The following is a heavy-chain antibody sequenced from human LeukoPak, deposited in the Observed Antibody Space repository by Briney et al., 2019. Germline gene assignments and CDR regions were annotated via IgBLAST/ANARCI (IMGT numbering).Heavy chain of an antibody. D-gene: IGHD5-24*01. CDR1: GGSISVGGYY. Sequence: SETLSLTCTVSGGSISVGGYYWSWIRQHPEKGLEWIGHIYYSGNTYYNPSLKSRLTISIDTPKNQFSLKLSSVTAADTAVYYCARYRRDGYMGEYYFDYWGQGTLVTVSS. CDR3: ARYRRDGYMGEYYFDY. CDR2: IYYSGNT. V-gene: IGHV4-31*03. J-gene: IGHJ4*02.